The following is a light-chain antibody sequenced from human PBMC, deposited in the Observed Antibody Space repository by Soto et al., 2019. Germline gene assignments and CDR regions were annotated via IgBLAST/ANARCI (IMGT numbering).Light chain of an antibody. CDR3: QSFDTNLRGSV. V-gene: IGLV2-8*01. CDR1: GSDVGGYNY. J-gene: IGLJ3*02. Sequence: QSALTQPPSASGSPGQSVTISCTGTGSDVGGYNYVSWYQQHPGKAPKLIIYEVTERPSGVPDRFSGSKSANTASLTVSGLQAEDEADYYCQSFDTNLRGSVFGGGTKLTVL. CDR2: EVT.